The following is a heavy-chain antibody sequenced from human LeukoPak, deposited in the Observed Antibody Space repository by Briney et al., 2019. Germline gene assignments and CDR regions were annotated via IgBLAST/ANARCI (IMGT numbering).Heavy chain of an antibody. J-gene: IGHJ4*02. CDR2: IYTSGST. CDR3: ARFPKPNCSGGSCYSGYYFDY. D-gene: IGHD2-15*01. Sequence: SQTLSLTCTVSGGSISSGSYYWSWIRQPAGKGLEWIGRIYTSGSTNYNPSLKSRVTISVDTSKNQFSLKLSSVTAADTAVYYCARFPKPNCSGGSCYSGYYFDYWGQGTLVTVSS. CDR1: GGSISSGSYY. V-gene: IGHV4-61*02.